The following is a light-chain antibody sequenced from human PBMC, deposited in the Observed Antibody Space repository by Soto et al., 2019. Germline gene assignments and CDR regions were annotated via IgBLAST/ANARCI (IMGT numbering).Light chain of an antibody. CDR2: AAS. V-gene: IGKV3-15*01. CDR1: QSVSSS. Sequence: EIVMTQSPATLSVSPGERATLSCRASQSVSSSLAWFQQKPGQAPRLLIYAASTRATGIPARFSGSGSGTEFTLTISSLQSEDFAVYYCQQYDNWPPYTFGQGTKLEIK. J-gene: IGKJ2*01. CDR3: QQYDNWPPYT.